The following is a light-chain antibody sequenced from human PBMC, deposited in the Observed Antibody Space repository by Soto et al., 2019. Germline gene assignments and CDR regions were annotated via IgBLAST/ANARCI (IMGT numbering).Light chain of an antibody. Sequence: QSALTQPASVSGSPGQSITISCTGTSSDIGTYNYVSWYQHHPGKAPKLMIFDVSNRPSGVSNRFSGSKSGYTASLTISGLQAEDEADYYCSSYTTGSTLVFGGGTKLTVL. V-gene: IGLV2-14*03. J-gene: IGLJ2*01. CDR1: SSDIGTYNY. CDR2: DVS. CDR3: SSYTTGSTLV.